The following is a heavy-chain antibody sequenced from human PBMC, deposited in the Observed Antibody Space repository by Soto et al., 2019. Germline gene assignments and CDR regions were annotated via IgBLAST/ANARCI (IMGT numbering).Heavy chain of an antibody. CDR1: GGSISSY. CDR3: AKDAFDI. CDR2: IYNAGTT. J-gene: IGHJ3*02. V-gene: IGHV4-4*08. Sequence: SETLSLTCTVSGGSISSYWSWIRQPPGKGLGWIGYIYNAGTTKYNPSLNSRVTISVDTSKNQVSLKLTSVSAADTAVYYCAKDAFDIWGQGTMVTVSS.